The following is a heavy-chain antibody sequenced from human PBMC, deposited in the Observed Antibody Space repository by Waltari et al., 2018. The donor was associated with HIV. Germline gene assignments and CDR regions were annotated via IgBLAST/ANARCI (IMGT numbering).Heavy chain of an antibody. Sequence: VQLVESGGGVVQPGRSLGLSCTASNSSISAKHVTWIRQAPGGSLEWVAVIYPDDTTHYADSVSGRFTISRAKSRTKVFLLMNSLFVDDTATYFCATGVRYYGPWGQGTRVTVSS. J-gene: IGHJ5*02. D-gene: IGHD3-22*01. CDR1: NSSISAKH. CDR3: ATGVRYYGP. V-gene: IGHV3-53*01. CDR2: IYPDDTT.